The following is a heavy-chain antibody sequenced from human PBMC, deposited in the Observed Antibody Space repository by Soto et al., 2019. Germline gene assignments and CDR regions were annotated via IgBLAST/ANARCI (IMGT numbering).Heavy chain of an antibody. CDR2: ISGSGGST. D-gene: IGHD6-19*01. CDR1: GFTFSSYA. Sequence: EVQLLESGGGLVQPGGSLRLSCAASGFTFSSYAMSWVRQAPGKGLEWVSAISGSGGSTYYADSVKGRFTISRDNSKNTLYLQMNSLRAEDTAVYYCAKESSVAGYYYYYMDVWGKGTTVTVS. V-gene: IGHV3-23*01. J-gene: IGHJ6*03. CDR3: AKESSVAGYYYYYMDV.